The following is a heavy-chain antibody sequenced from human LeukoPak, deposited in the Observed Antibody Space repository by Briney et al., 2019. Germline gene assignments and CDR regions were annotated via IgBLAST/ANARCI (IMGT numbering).Heavy chain of an antibody. J-gene: IGHJ3*02. V-gene: IGHV3-48*02. Sequence: GGSLRLSCAASGFTFSSYSMNWVRQAPGKGLECVSYISSSSSTIYYADSVKGRFTISRDNAKNSLYLQTNSLRDEDTAVYYCARDGVPWNIGDYDAFDIWGQGKMVTVSS. CDR3: ARDGVPWNIGDYDAFDI. D-gene: IGHD4-17*01. CDR1: GFTFSSYS. CDR2: ISSSSSTI.